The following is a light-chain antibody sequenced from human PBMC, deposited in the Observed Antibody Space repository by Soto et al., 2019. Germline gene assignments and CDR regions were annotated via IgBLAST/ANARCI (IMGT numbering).Light chain of an antibody. CDR1: ESVSTN. J-gene: IGKJ4*01. V-gene: IGKV3-15*01. Sequence: EIVLTQSPATLSLSPGERATLSCRASESVSTNLAWYQQKPGQAPRLLIYSASTRATGIPARFSGSGSGTEFTLTISSLQSEDFAVYYCQQYNGWPLTFGGGTKVDIK. CDR3: QQYNGWPLT. CDR2: SAS.